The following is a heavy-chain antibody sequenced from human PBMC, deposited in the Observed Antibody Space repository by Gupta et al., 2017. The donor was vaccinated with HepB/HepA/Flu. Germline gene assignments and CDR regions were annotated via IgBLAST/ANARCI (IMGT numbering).Heavy chain of an antibody. CDR2: ISYDGSNK. Sequence: QVQLVESGGGVVQPGRSLRLSCAASGFTFSSYAMHWVRQAPGKGLEWVAVISYDGSNKYYADSVKGRFTISRDNSKNTLYLQMNSLRAEDTAVYYCARDESYGPFDYWGQGTLVTVSS. CDR3: ARDESYGPFDY. J-gene: IGHJ4*02. D-gene: IGHD5-18*01. CDR1: GFTFSSYA. V-gene: IGHV3-30-3*01.